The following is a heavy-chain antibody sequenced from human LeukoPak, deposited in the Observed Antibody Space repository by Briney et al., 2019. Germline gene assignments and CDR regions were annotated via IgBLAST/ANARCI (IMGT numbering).Heavy chain of an antibody. J-gene: IGHJ4*02. CDR2: IGSSSSPI. Sequence: AGGSLRLSCAASGFTFSAYSMNWVRQAPEKGLEWVSYIGSSSSPIYYADSVKGRFIISRDNAKNSLYLQMDSLRAEDTAVYYCARDQAYSFDYWGQGTLVTVSS. V-gene: IGHV3-48*01. CDR3: ARDQAYSFDY. D-gene: IGHD4-11*01. CDR1: GFTFSAYS.